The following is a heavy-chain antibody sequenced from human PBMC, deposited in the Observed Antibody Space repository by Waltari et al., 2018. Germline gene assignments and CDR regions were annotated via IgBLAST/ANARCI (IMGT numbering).Heavy chain of an antibody. CDR2: ISSSGTTI. D-gene: IGHD3-10*01. J-gene: IGHJ4*02. V-gene: IGHV3-48*03. Sequence: EVQLVESGGGLVQPGGSLRLSGPASGFPFSSYEMNWVPQPPGKGLEWVSYISSSGTTIYYPDSVKGRFTISRDNAKNSLYLQMNSLRAEDTAVYYCARMAGDYYFDYWGQGTLVTVSS. CDR1: GFPFSSYE. CDR3: ARMAGDYYFDY.